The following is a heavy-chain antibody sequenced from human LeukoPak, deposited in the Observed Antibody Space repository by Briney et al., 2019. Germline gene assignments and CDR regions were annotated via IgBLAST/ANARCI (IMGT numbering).Heavy chain of an antibody. J-gene: IGHJ4*02. CDR2: IWHDGSYI. Sequence: PGRSLRLSCEASGFTFSNYGMHWVRQTPGKGLEWVAAIWHDGSYIFYADSVKGRFTIPRDNSKNTLFLQMDSLRAEDTALYYCAREIVGEGNFDCWGQGTLVTVSS. D-gene: IGHD2-15*01. CDR3: AREIVGEGNFDC. CDR1: GFTFSNYG. V-gene: IGHV3-33*01.